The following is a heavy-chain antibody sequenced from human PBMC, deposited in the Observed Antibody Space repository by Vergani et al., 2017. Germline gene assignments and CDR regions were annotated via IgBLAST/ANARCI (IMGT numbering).Heavy chain of an antibody. Sequence: QVQLQESGPGLVKPSQTLSLTCSVSGDSISSGVYYWNWIRQHPGKGLEWIGYIYSTGSTHHNPSLRRRINISVDTSKNQFSLKLNSVTAADTAMYLCAGRGVYDDEGAIRIGYFDSWGPGVHVSVSS. CDR3: AGRGVYDDEGAIRIGYFDS. CDR1: GDSISSGVYY. CDR2: IYSTGST. D-gene: IGHD3-22*01. J-gene: IGHJ4*02. V-gene: IGHV4-31*03.